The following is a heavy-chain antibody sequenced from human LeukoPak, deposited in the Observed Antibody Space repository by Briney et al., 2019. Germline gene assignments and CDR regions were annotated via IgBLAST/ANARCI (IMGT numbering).Heavy chain of an antibody. CDR3: ATDRPPSTMAFALGFDAFDI. J-gene: IGHJ3*02. CDR2: FDPEDGET. V-gene: IGHV1-24*01. D-gene: IGHD3-10*01. CDR1: GYTLTELS. Sequence: GASVKVSCKVSGYTLTELSMHWVRQAPGKGLEWMGGFDPEDGETIYAQKFQGRVTMTEDTSTDTAYMELSSLRSEDTAVYYCATDRPPSTMAFALGFDAFDIWGQGTMVTVSS.